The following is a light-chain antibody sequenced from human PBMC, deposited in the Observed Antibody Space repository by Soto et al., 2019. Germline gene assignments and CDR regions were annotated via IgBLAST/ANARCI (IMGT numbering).Light chain of an antibody. CDR3: QQYNSYSYT. CDR2: KES. V-gene: IGKV1-5*03. Sequence: DIQMTQSPSTLSASVGDRVTITCRASQSISSWLAWYQQKPGKAPKLLIYKESSLESGVPSRFSGSGSVTEFTLTISSLQPDDFATYYCQQYNSYSYTFGQGTKLEIK. CDR1: QSISSW. J-gene: IGKJ2*01.